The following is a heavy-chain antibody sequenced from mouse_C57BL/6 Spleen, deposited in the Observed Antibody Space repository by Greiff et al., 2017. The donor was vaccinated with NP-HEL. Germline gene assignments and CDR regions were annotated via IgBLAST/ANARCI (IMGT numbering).Heavy chain of an antibody. CDR2: IRLKSDNYAT. Sequence: EVQVVESGGGLVQPGGSMKLSCVASGFTFSNYWMNWVRQSPEKGLEWVAQIRLKSDNYATHYAESVKGRFTISRDDSKSSVYLQMNNLRAEDTGIYYCTGLYDYDGDWYFDVWGTGTTVTVSS. D-gene: IGHD2-4*01. J-gene: IGHJ1*03. CDR3: TGLYDYDGDWYFDV. V-gene: IGHV6-3*01. CDR1: GFTFSNYW.